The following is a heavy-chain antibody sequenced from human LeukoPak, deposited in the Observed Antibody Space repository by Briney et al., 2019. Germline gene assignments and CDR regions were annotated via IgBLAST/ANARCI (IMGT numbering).Heavy chain of an antibody. Sequence: PSETLSLTCTVSGGSLSSYYWSWIRQPPGKGLEWIGYIYYSGSTNYNPSLKSRVTISVDTSKNQFSLKLSSVTAADTAVYYSARTGPRGWFDPGGQGTLVTVSS. CDR3: ARTGPRGWFDP. V-gene: IGHV4-59*01. CDR1: GGSLSSYY. J-gene: IGHJ5*02. CDR2: IYYSGST. D-gene: IGHD3-10*01.